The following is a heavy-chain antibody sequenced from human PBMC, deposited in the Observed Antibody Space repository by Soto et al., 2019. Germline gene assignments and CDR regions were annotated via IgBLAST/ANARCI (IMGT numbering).Heavy chain of an antibody. CDR2: INGRSNYK. Sequence: EVQLVESGGGLVAPGGSLRLSCVASGFALTTYTMNWVRQAPGTGLEWVSSINGRSNYKYYSDSVKGRFTVSIDNAQNSLFLQMSRLGPEDTAVYYCVREDGVVGASSAFDSWGQGTLVTVSS. CDR3: VREDGVVGASSAFDS. V-gene: IGHV3-21*02. J-gene: IGHJ4*02. D-gene: IGHD1-26*01. CDR1: GFALTTYT.